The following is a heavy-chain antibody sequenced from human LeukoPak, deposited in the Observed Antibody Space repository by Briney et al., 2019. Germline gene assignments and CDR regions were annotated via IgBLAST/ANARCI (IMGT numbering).Heavy chain of an antibody. D-gene: IGHD3-3*01. CDR2: IYSGGST. V-gene: IGHV3-66*02. Sequence: GGSLRLSCAASGFTVSSNYMSWVRQAPGKGLEWVSVIYSGGSTYYADSVKGRFTSSRDNSKNTLYLQMNSLRAEDTAVYYCARGHYDFWSGYYSDYWGQGTLVTVSS. CDR3: ARGHYDFWSGYYSDY. J-gene: IGHJ4*02. CDR1: GFTVSSNY.